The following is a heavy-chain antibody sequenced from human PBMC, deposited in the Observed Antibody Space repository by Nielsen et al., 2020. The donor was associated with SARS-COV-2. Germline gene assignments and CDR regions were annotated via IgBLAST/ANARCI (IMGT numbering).Heavy chain of an antibody. D-gene: IGHD4-17*01. CDR1: GFTFSSYW. Sequence: GESLKISCAASGFTFSSYWMHWVRQAPGKGLVWVSRINSDGSSTSYADSVKGRFTISRDNAKNTLYLQMNSLRAEDTAVYYCASWGDYGDWDYYGMDVWGQGTTVTVSS. CDR3: ASWGDYGDWDYYGMDV. V-gene: IGHV3-74*01. CDR2: INSDGSST. J-gene: IGHJ6*02.